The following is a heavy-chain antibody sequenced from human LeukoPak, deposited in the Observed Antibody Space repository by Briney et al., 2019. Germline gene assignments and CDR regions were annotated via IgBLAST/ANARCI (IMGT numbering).Heavy chain of an antibody. CDR2: INPNSGGT. D-gene: IGHD2-15*01. V-gene: IGHV1-2*04. Sequence: ASVKVSCKASGYTSTGYYMHWVRQAPGQGLEWMGWINPNSGGTNYAQKFQGWVTMTRDTYISTAYMELSRLGSDVTAVYYCARVGGSGGSCYGGFWFDPWGQGTLVTVSS. CDR3: ARVGGSGGSCYGGFWFDP. CDR1: GYTSTGYY. J-gene: IGHJ5*02.